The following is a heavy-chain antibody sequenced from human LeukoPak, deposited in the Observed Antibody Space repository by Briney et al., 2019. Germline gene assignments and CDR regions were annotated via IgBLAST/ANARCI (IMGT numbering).Heavy chain of an antibody. CDR2: ISAYNGNT. V-gene: IGHV1-18*01. CDR1: GYTFTSYG. D-gene: IGHD3-22*01. Sequence: ASVKVSRKASGYTFTSYGISWVRQAPGQGLEWMGWISAYNGNTNYAQKLQGRVTMTTDTSTSTAYMELRSLRSDDTAVYYCVAYYDSSGYYYWGQGTLVTVSS. CDR3: VAYYDSSGYYY. J-gene: IGHJ4*02.